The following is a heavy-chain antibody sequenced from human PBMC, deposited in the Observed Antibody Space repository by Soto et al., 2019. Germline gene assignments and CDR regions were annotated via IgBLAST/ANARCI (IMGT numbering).Heavy chain of an antibody. V-gene: IGHV4-30-4*01. D-gene: IGHD3-16*02. J-gene: IGHJ4*02. CDR2: IHSSGST. CDR3: ARGTYFDSAWGTYRVGSSGCFDY. CDR1: GGSISSGDNY. Sequence: VQLQESGPGLVKPSQTLSLTCSISGGSISSGDNYWSWIRQPPGKGLEWIGYIHSSGSTFYNPSLKRRVTISIDTSKNQFSLKLSSVTAADTAVYSCARGTYFDSAWGTYRVGSSGCFDYWGQGTLVSVSS.